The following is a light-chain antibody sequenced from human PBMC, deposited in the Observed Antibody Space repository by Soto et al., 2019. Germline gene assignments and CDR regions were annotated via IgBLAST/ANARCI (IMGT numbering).Light chain of an antibody. Sequence: EIVMTQSPATLSVSPGERATLSCRASQSVSSNLAWYQQKPGQAPRLLIYGASTRATGIPARFSGSGSGTEFTLTISSLQSEDFAVYYGQQYNNWTLNFGGGTKVEIK. CDR3: QQYNNWTLN. CDR1: QSVSSN. J-gene: IGKJ4*01. CDR2: GAS. V-gene: IGKV3-15*01.